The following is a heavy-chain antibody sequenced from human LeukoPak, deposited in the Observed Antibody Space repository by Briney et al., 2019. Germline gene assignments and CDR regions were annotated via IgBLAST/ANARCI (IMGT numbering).Heavy chain of an antibody. V-gene: IGHV3-9*03. CDR2: IDWNGFNK. D-gene: IGHD5-24*01. Sequence: GGSLRLSCVASGCTFDDFTMHWVRLAPGKGLEWVSGIDWNGFNKDYADSVKGRFTISRDNAKNSLYLQMNSLSSEDMALYFCAKDENRWLAPHAFDIWGQGTMVTVSS. CDR3: AKDENRWLAPHAFDI. J-gene: IGHJ3*02. CDR1: GCTFDDFT.